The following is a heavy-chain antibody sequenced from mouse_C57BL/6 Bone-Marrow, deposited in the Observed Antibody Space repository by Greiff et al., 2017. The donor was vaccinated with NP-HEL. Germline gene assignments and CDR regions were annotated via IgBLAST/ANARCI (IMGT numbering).Heavy chain of an antibody. CDR1: GYSFTSYY. J-gene: IGHJ1*03. Sequence: QVQLKQSGPELVKPGASVKISCKASGYSFTSYYIHWVKQRPGQGLEWIGWIYPGSGNTKSNQKFKGKATLTADTSSTTASMPLSSLPSETSAVSYCGRGHLPWYVDVWGTGTTGTVSS. CDR3: GRGHLPWYVDV. D-gene: IGHD2-1*01. V-gene: IGHV1-66*01. CDR2: IYPGSGNT.